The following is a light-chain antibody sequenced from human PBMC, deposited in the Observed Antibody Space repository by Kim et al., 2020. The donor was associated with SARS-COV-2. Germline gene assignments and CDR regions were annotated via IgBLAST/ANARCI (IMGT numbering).Light chain of an antibody. Sequence: DIVMTQSPDSLAVSLGERATINCKSSQSIFYSSNNKNYLVWYQQKPGQPPKLLIYWASTRESGVPDRFSGSGSGTDFTLTISSLQAEDVAVYFCQQYYIAPWTFGQGTKVEIK. CDR2: WAS. CDR3: QQYYIAPWT. J-gene: IGKJ1*01. V-gene: IGKV4-1*01. CDR1: QSIFYSSNNKNY.